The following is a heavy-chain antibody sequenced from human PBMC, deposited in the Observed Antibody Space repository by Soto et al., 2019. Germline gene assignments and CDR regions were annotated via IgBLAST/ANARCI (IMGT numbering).Heavy chain of an antibody. V-gene: IGHV1-69*18. CDR2: ITPVFGTT. CDR1: GVTFSSYV. CDR3: ARGLPSDL. D-gene: IGHD3-10*01. Sequence: QVQLVQSGPEVKKPGSSVRVSCKAPGVTFSSYVFSWVRQAPGQGLEWMGRITPVFGTTHFAQKFQGRLTITADESTTTIYVELRDLSSDDTAMYYCARGLPSDLWAQGTLITVS. J-gene: IGHJ5*02.